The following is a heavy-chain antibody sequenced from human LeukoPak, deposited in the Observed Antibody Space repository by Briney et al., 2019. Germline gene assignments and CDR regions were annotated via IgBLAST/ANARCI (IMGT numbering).Heavy chain of an antibody. CDR3: ARVKAPATYYYDSSGPLFDY. D-gene: IGHD3-22*01. V-gene: IGHV4-59*01. J-gene: IGHJ4*02. CDR2: IYYSGST. Sequence: PSETLSLTCTVSGGSISSYYWSWLRQPPGKGLEWIGNIYYSGSTNYNPSLKRRVTISVDTTNNQFSLKLSSVTAADTAVYYCARVKAPATYYYDSSGPLFDYWGQGTLVTVSS. CDR1: GGSISSYY.